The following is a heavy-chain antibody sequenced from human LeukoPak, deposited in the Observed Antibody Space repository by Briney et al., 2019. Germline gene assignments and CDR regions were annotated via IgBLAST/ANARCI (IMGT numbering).Heavy chain of an antibody. CDR1: GGTFSSYA. CDR3: ARGNGSGSYFAFDY. J-gene: IGHJ4*02. CDR2: IIPIFGTA. V-gene: IGHV1-69*06. D-gene: IGHD3-10*01. Sequence: ASVKVSCKASGGTFSSYAISWVRQAPGQGLEWMGGIIPIFGTANYAQKFQGRVTITADKSTSTAYMELSSLRSEDTAVYYCARGNGSGSYFAFDYWGQGTLVTVSS.